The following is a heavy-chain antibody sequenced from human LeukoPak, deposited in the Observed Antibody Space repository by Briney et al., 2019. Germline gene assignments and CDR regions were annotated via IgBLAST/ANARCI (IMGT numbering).Heavy chain of an antibody. CDR2: INHSGST. Sequence: PSETLSLTCAVYGGSFSGYYWSWIRQPPGKGLEWIGEINHSGSTNYNPSLKSRVTISVDTSKNQFSLKLSSVTAADTAVYYCARGAHDYYESSGSYTHYFDYWGQGTLVTVSS. V-gene: IGHV4-34*01. CDR1: GGSFSGYY. D-gene: IGHD3-22*01. CDR3: ARGAHDYYESSGSYTHYFDY. J-gene: IGHJ4*02.